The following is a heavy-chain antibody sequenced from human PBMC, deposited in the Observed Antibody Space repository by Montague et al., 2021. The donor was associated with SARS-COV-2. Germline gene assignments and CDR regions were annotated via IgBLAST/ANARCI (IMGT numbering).Heavy chain of an antibody. CDR3: ARGMIRGVTTPFDY. V-gene: IGHV4-39*02. D-gene: IGHD3-10*01. J-gene: IGHJ4*02. CDR2: IYYSGTT. Sequence: SETLSLTCSVSSGSIISSGYYWGWIRQPPGKELEWIGNIYYSGTTCYNPSLQSRGTISVDTSKNRLSLRLSSVTAADTAVYFCARGMIRGVTTPFDYWGQGSQVTVSS. CDR1: SGSIISSGYY.